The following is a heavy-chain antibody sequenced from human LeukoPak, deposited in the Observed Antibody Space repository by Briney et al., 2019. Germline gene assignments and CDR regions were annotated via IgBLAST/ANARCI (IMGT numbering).Heavy chain of an antibody. J-gene: IGHJ4*02. D-gene: IGHD6-13*01. Sequence: SETLSLTCTVSVGSISSSSYYWGWIRQPPGKGLEWIGRIYCSGSTYYNPSLKSRVTISVDTSKNQFSLRLSSVTAADTAVYYCARLYRSSWYSGLDYWGQGTLVTVSS. V-gene: IGHV4-39*07. CDR3: ARLYRSSWYSGLDY. CDR2: IYCSGST. CDR1: VGSISSSSYY.